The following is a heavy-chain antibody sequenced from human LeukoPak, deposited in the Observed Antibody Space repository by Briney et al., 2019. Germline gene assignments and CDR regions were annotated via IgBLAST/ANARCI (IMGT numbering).Heavy chain of an antibody. Sequence: SETLSLTCTVSGGSISSGNYYWSWIRHPPGKGLEWIVDIYYSGSTYYNPSLKSRVTISVGTSKNQFSLKLSSVTAADTAVYYCARRRALYSYGSLLFDYWGQGTLVTVSS. CDR3: ARRRALYSYGSLLFDY. CDR1: GGSISSGNYY. D-gene: IGHD5-18*01. V-gene: IGHV4-30-4*01. CDR2: IYYSGST. J-gene: IGHJ4*02.